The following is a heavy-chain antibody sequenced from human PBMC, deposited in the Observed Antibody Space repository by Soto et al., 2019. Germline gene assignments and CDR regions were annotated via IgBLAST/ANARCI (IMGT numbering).Heavy chain of an antibody. Sequence: QVQLVQSGAEVKKPGSSVKVSCKASGGTFSSYTISWVRQAPGQGLEWMGRIIPILGIANYAQKFQGRVTXXAXKXXSTADMELSSLRSEDTAVYYCAREAITRDGYSFQHWGQGTLVTVSS. CDR3: AREAITRDGYSFQH. J-gene: IGHJ1*01. CDR1: GGTFSSYT. V-gene: IGHV1-69*08. CDR2: IIPILGIA. D-gene: IGHD2-15*01.